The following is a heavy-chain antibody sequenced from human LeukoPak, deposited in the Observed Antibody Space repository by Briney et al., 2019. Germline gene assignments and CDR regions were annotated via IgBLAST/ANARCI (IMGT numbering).Heavy chain of an antibody. Sequence: ASVEVSCKASGGTFSSYTISWVRQAPGQGLEWMGRIIPILGIANYAQKFQGRVTITADKSTSTAYMELSSLRSEDTAVYYCARAVYDSSGYYDPGDYWGQGTLVTVSS. CDR2: IIPILGIA. CDR3: ARAVYDSSGYYDPGDY. CDR1: GGTFSSYT. V-gene: IGHV1-69*02. D-gene: IGHD3-22*01. J-gene: IGHJ4*02.